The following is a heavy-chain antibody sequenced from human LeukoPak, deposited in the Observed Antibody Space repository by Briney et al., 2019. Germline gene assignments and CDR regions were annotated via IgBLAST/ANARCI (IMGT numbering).Heavy chain of an antibody. Sequence: SETLSLTCTVSGGSISGYYWSWIRQPPGKGLEFVGYVYYRGNTDYTPSLKSRVTISVDTSRKQFSLKLRSVTAADTAVYYCARGHSGYVNYFDYWGQGTLVTVSS. CDR3: ARGHSGYVNYFDY. CDR1: GGSISGYY. V-gene: IGHV4-59*01. CDR2: VYYRGNT. D-gene: IGHD5-12*01. J-gene: IGHJ4*02.